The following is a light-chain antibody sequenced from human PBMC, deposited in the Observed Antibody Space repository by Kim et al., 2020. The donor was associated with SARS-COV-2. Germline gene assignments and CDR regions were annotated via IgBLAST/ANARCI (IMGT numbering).Light chain of an antibody. V-gene: IGKV1-12*01. J-gene: IGKJ2*01. Sequence: SSFVGERVTISCRASQGISNWLAWYQQKPGEAPKLLIYAASSLKSGVPSRFIGSGSGTHFTLTIASLQPEDFATYYCQQGLSLPYTFGQGTKLEI. CDR1: QGISNW. CDR2: AAS. CDR3: QQGLSLPYT.